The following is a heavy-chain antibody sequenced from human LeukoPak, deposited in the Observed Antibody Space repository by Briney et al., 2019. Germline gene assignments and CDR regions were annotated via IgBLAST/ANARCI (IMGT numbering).Heavy chain of an antibody. CDR2: ITSTSSSM. Sequence: GRSLTLSCPASGFTFSTYRTHWVRQAQGKGLEWVSSITSTSSSMSYADSVEGRFTISRDNAKNSLYLQMNSLSAEDTAVYYCRFGDFNDYWGQGTLVTVSS. CDR3: RFGDFNDY. CDR1: GFTFSTYR. J-gene: IGHJ4*02. D-gene: IGHD3-10*01. V-gene: IGHV3-21*01.